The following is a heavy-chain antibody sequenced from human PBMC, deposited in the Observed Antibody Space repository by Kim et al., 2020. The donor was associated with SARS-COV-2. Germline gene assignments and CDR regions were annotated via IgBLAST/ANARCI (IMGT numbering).Heavy chain of an antibody. Sequence: GGSLRLSCAASGFTFSTYHMTWVRQAPGKGLEWLSSISRGGSSIFYADSVKGRFTISRDNAVNSLYLQLDSVRAEDTAVYYCARDGDYYDSAGYPDYFDSWGQGTLVT. CDR2: ISRGGSSI. V-gene: IGHV3-21*01. CDR3: ARDGDYYDSAGYPDYFDS. CDR1: GFTFSTYH. J-gene: IGHJ4*02. D-gene: IGHD3-22*01.